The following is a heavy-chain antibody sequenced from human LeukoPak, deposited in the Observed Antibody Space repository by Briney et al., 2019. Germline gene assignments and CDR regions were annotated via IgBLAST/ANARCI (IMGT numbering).Heavy chain of an antibody. CDR1: GFTFSSYA. CDR3: ARGPGYSSGWYVLSVDY. D-gene: IGHD6-19*01. Sequence: GGSLRLSSAASGFTFSSYAMHWVRQAPGKGLEWVAVISYDGSIKYYADSVKGQFTTSRDNSKNMLYLQMNSLSAEDTAVYYCARGPGYSSGWYVLSVDYWGQGTLVTVSS. J-gene: IGHJ4*02. CDR2: ISYDGSIK. V-gene: IGHV3-30-3*01.